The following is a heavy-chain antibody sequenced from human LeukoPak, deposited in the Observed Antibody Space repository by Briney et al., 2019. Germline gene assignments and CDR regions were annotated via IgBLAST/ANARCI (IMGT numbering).Heavy chain of an antibody. Sequence: PGGSLRLSCAASGFTFSSYGMSWVRQAPGKGLEWVSAISGSGGSTYYADSVKGRFTISRDNSKNTLYLQINSLRVEDTAVYYCAILDSSSWYKDYWGQGTLVTVSS. V-gene: IGHV3-23*01. CDR1: GFTFSSYG. CDR2: ISGSGGST. D-gene: IGHD6-13*01. CDR3: AILDSSSWYKDY. J-gene: IGHJ4*02.